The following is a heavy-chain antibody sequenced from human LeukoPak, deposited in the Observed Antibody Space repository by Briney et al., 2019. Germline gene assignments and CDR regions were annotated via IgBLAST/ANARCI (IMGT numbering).Heavy chain of an antibody. V-gene: IGHV1-18*01. CDR2: ISAYNGNT. J-gene: IGHJ3*02. Sequence: ASVKVSCKASGYTFTSYGISWVRQAPGQGLEWMGWISAYNGNTNYAQKFQGRVTMTRNTSISTAYMELSSLRSEDTAVYYCARRLPGTPDAFDIWGQGTMVTVSS. CDR1: GYTFTSYG. CDR3: ARRLPGTPDAFDI. D-gene: IGHD3-10*01.